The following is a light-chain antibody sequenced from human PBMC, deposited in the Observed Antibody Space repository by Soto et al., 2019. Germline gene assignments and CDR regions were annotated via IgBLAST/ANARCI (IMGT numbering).Light chain of an antibody. CDR2: GAS. V-gene: IGKV3-15*01. J-gene: IGKJ4*01. Sequence: DILLTQSPATLSVSPGERATLSCRASRNVGTNLAWYQHNLGQGPGLLIYGASTRVKGVPARFSGSWSGTDFTHIIRYLKSEDLGVYYCQQYDKSLPPVTFGGGTKVEI. CDR3: QQYDKSLPPVT. CDR1: RNVGTN.